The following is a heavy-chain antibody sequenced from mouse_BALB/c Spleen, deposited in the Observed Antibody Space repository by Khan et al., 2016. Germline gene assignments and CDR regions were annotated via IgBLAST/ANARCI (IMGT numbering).Heavy chain of an antibody. Sequence: EVQLQESGPSLVKPSQTLSLTCSVTGVSITSGYWNWIRKFPGKRLEYMGYINSSGTTYYNPSLKTRISITRDTSKNHHYLQLNSVTTEDSATYYCARDDGGSPCHNWGQGTTLTVSS. CDR2: INSSGTT. J-gene: IGHJ2*01. CDR3: ARDDGGSPCHN. V-gene: IGHV3-8*02. D-gene: IGHD1-1*02. CDR1: GVSITSGY.